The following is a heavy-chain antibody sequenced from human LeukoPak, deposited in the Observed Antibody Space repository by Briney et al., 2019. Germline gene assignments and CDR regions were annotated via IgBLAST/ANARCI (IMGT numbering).Heavy chain of an antibody. V-gene: IGHV3-7*01. CDR2: INHDGSEK. CDR3: ARDKSGFDY. Sequence: GGSLRLSCAASGFTLSNYWMSWVRQAPGKGLEWVANINHDGSEKYYVDAVEGRFIISRDNAKNTLYLQMNSLRAEDTAVYYCARDKSGFDYWGQGTQVTVSS. J-gene: IGHJ4*02. CDR1: GFTLSNYW. D-gene: IGHD3-3*01.